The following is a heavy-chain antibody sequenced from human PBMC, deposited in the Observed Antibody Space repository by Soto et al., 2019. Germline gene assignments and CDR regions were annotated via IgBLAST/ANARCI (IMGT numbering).Heavy chain of an antibody. CDR1: GFTFSSYA. J-gene: IGHJ6*02. CDR3: ARGAGKRWYYYDSSGYYYYYGMDV. V-gene: IGHV3-23*01. D-gene: IGHD3-22*01. CDR2: ISGSGGST. Sequence: PGGSLRLSCAASGFTFSSYAMSWVRQAPGKGLEWVSAISGSGGSTYYADSVKGRFTISRDNSKNTLYLQMNSLRAEDTAVYYCARGAGKRWYYYDSSGYYYYYGMDVWGQGTTVTVSS.